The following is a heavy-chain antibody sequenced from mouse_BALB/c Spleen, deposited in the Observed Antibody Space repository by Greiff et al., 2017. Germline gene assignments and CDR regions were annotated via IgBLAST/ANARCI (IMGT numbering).Heavy chain of an antibody. CDR1: GFSLTSYG. CDR3: ARGEAPMITTAWFAY. CDR2: IWAGGST. J-gene: IGHJ3*01. Sequence: VQLVESGPGLVAPSQSLSITCTVSGFSLTSYGVHWVRQPPGKGLEWLGVIWAGGSTNYNSALMSRLSISKDNSKSQVFLKMNSLQTDDTAMYYCARGEAPMITTAWFAYWGQGTLVTVSA. D-gene: IGHD2-4*01. V-gene: IGHV2-9*02.